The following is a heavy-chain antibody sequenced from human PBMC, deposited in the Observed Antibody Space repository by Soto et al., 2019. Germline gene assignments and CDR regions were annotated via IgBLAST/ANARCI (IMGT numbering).Heavy chain of an antibody. V-gene: IGHV3-21*01. CDR2: ISSSSSYI. CDR3: ASMVVRGVINGY. CDR1: GFTFSSYS. Sequence: PGGSLRLSCAASGFTFSSYSMNWVRQAPGKGLEWVSSISSSSSYIYYADSVKGRFTISRDNAKNSLYLQMNSLRAEDTAVYYCASMVVRGVINGYWGQGTLVTVSS. J-gene: IGHJ4*02. D-gene: IGHD3-10*01.